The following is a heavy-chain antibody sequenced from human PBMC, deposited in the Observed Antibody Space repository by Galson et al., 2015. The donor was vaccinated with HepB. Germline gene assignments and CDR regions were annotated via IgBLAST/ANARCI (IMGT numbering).Heavy chain of an antibody. J-gene: IGHJ4*02. V-gene: IGHV3-64D*06. CDR2: ITSNGGST. Sequence: SLRLSCAASGFTFSNYGMHWVRQAPGKGLECVSAITSNGGSTYYADSVKGRFTISRDNSKKTLYLQMSSLRAEDTAVYYCVKDRWGSSGWSGPFDYWGQGTLVTVSS. CDR1: GFTFSNYG. D-gene: IGHD6-19*01. CDR3: VKDRWGSSGWSGPFDY.